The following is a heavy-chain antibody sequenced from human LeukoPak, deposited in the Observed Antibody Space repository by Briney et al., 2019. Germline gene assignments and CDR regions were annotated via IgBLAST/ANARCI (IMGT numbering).Heavy chain of an antibody. CDR3: ARRGAVNYFDY. J-gene: IGHJ4*02. Sequence: PSETLSLTCTVSGGTISSYYWSWIRQPPGKGLEWIGYIYYSGSTNYNPSLKSRVTISVDTSKNQFSLKLSSVTAADTAVYYCARRGAVNYFDYWGQGTLVTVSS. CDR1: GGTISSYY. CDR2: IYYSGST. V-gene: IGHV4-59*08. D-gene: IGHD3-10*01.